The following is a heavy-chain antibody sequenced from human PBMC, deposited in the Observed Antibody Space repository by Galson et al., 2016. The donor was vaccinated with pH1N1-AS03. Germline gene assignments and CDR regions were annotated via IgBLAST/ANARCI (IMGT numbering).Heavy chain of an antibody. CDR2: IHTDGSRT. CDR1: GFTFDGYW. Sequence: SLRLSCAASGFTFDGYWMHWVRQGPGKGLEWVSHIHTDGSRTTYADSVKGRFTISRDNAKNTLYLQMSSLRAEDTAVYYCARVYYYGSAGSYSLDYWGQGTLVTVSS. CDR3: ARVYYYGSAGSYSLDY. V-gene: IGHV3-74*01. D-gene: IGHD3-10*01. J-gene: IGHJ4*02.